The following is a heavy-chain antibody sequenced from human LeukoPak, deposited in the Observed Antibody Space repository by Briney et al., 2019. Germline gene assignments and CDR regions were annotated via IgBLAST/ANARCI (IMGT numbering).Heavy chain of an antibody. V-gene: IGHV3-30*18. CDR2: ISYDGRNI. CDR1: GYTFNNYG. J-gene: IGHJ4*02. Sequence: GGSLRLSYAASGYTFNNYGMHWVRQAPGKGLERVAVISYDGRNIHYPDSVKGRFTISRDISTDTLWLQMDSLRTEDTAVYYCAKGPLRGTAAAIDYWGQGTLVTVSS. D-gene: IGHD2-2*01. CDR3: AKGPLRGTAAAIDY.